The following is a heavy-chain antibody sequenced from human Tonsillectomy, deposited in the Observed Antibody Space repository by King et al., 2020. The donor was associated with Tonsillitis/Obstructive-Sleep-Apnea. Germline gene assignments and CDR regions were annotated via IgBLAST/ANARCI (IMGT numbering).Heavy chain of an antibody. CDR2: ITWNSAAT. CDR3: ARDLGDYGGSYYFDP. V-gene: IGHV3-9*01. CDR1: GFTFDDYA. Sequence: VQLVESGGDLVQPGRSLRLSCAASGFTFDDYAMHWVRHAPGKGLEWVSGITWNSAATGYADSVKGRFSISRDNAKNSLYLQMNSLRTEDTAFYYCARDLGDYGGSYYFDPWGQGTLVTVSS. J-gene: IGHJ4*02. D-gene: IGHD2-21*01.